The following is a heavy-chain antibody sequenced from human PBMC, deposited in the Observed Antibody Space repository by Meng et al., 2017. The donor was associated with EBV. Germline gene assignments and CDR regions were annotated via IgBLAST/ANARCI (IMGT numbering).Heavy chain of an antibody. J-gene: IGHJ4*02. CDR3: ARGRWLQPGSYFDY. D-gene: IGHD5-24*01. Sequence: QVQLQQWGAVLLKPSETLSLTCAVYGGSFSGYYLSWIRQPPGKGLEWIGEINHSGSTNYNPSLKNRVTISVDTSKNQFSLKLSSVTAADTAVYYCARGRWLQPGSYFDYWGQGTLVTVSS. CDR1: GGSFSGYY. CDR2: INHSGST. V-gene: IGHV4-34*01.